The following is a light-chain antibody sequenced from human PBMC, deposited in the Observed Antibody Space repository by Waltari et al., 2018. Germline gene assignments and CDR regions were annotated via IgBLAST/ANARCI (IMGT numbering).Light chain of an antibody. Sequence: AIRMTQSPASLSASTGDRVTISCRASQGVSTYLAWYQQKPGKAPSLLIYASSTLESGVPSKFSGSVSGTDFTLTISGLQSEDFATYYCQQYHTYPWTFGQGTKVEI. J-gene: IGKJ1*01. CDR3: QQYHTYPWT. V-gene: IGKV1-8*01. CDR2: ASS. CDR1: QGVSTY.